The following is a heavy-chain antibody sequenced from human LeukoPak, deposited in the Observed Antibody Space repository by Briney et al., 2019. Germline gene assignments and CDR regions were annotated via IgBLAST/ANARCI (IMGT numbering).Heavy chain of an antibody. V-gene: IGHV1-2*02. D-gene: IGHD3/OR15-3a*01. Sequence: ASVKVSCESSGYTFTGNNMHLVRQAPGQGLERMGWINPNSGGTNYAQKFQGRVTMTRDTSISTAYMELSRLRSDDTAVYYCARGAGGDSFPNDYWGQGTLVTVSS. CDR1: GYTFTGNN. CDR3: ARGAGGDSFPNDY. CDR2: INPNSGGT. J-gene: IGHJ4*02.